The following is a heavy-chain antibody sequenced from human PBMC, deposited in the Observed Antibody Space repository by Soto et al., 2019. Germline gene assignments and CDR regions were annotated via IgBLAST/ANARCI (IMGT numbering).Heavy chain of an antibody. J-gene: IGHJ4*02. CDR2: ITFDGSNE. V-gene: IGHV3-30*18. CDR3: AKEDRHDFNPFYFDH. CDR1: GFTFSNFG. Sequence: QVQLVESGGGVVQPGRSLRLSCEVSGFTFSNFGMHWVRQVPGKGLEWVAVITFDGSNEYYADSAKGRFTISRDNSKSTLYLQMNSLEPEDTAVYYCAKEDRHDFNPFYFDHWGQGTLVTVSS. D-gene: IGHD2-21*02.